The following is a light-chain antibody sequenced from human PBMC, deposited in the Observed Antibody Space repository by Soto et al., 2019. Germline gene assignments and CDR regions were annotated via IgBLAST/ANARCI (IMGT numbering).Light chain of an antibody. Sequence: DIQMTQSPFSLSASVGDRVTIIFRASQYIATNLNWDQQKSGGGPKLLIYATSSLPTGVPSRFTGSRSGTEFTLTISALQPEDFATYYCQQTYSLPWTFGQGTSV. CDR1: QYIATN. CDR3: QQTYSLPWT. V-gene: IGKV1-39*01. J-gene: IGKJ1*01. CDR2: ATS.